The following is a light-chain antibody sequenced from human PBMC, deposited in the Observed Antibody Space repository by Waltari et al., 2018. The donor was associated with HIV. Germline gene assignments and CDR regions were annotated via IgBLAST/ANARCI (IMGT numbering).Light chain of an antibody. J-gene: IGLJ2*01. CDR2: KDS. CDR3: YSTDSSGNHRGV. V-gene: IGLV3-10*01. Sequence: SYELTQPPSVSVSPGQTSRITCSGAALPKKDAFLSQQKSGQAPVLVIYKDSKRPTGIPERFSGSSSGTMANLTISGAQVEDEADYYCYSTDSSGNHRGVFGGGTKLTVL. CDR1: ALPKKD.